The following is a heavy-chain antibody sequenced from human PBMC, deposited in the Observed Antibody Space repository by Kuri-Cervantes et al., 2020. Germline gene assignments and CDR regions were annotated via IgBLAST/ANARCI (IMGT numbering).Heavy chain of an antibody. CDR1: GFTFSSYS. J-gene: IGHJ4*02. Sequence: GESLKISCAASGFTFSSYSMNWVRQAPGKGLEWVSSISSSSSYIYYADSVKGRFTISRDNSKNTLYLQMNSLRAEDTAVYYCARDEPYYDILTGYYNTLVYWGQGTLVTVSS. D-gene: IGHD3-9*01. V-gene: IGHV3-21*01. CDR3: ARDEPYYDILTGYYNTLVY. CDR2: ISSSSSYI.